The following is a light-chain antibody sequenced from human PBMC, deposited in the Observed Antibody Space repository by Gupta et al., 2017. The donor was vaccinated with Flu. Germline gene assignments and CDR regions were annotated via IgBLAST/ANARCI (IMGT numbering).Light chain of an antibody. J-gene: IGKJ3*01. CDR1: QDISNY. Sequence: DIQMTQSPSSLSASVGDRVPITCQASQDISNYLNWYQQKPGKAPKLLIYDASNLETGVPSRFSGSGSGTDFTFTISSLQPEDIATYYCQQYDNLLFTFGPGTKVEIK. V-gene: IGKV1-33*01. CDR3: QQYDNLLFT. CDR2: DAS.